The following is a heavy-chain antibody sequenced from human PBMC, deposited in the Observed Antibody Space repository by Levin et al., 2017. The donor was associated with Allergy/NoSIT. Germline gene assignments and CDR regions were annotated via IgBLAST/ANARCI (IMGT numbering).Heavy chain of an antibody. CDR2: IYYRGST. J-gene: IGHJ3*02. D-gene: IGHD6-19*01. Sequence: SCTVSGGSLSKFYWSWIRQPPGKGLEWIGYIYYRGSTSYNPFLKDRLTISVDTSKNQFSLRLSSVTAADTAVYYCASQRGWSSLYAFDMWGQGRMVIVSA. CDR1: GGSLSKFY. V-gene: IGHV4-59*08. CDR3: ASQRGWSSLYAFDM.